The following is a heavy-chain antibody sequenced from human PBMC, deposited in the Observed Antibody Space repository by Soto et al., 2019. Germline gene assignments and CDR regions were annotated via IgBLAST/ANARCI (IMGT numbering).Heavy chain of an antibody. Sequence: QVQLVESGGGVVQPGRSLRLSCAASGFTFSSYGMHWVRQAPGKGLEWVAVIWYDGSNKYYADSVKGRFTISRDNSKNTLYMRMNGLKAEHTVGYYCARDEVPGISVAGSAFDIWVQGTMVTVSS. V-gene: IGHV3-33*01. J-gene: IGHJ3*02. CDR1: GFTFSSYG. CDR3: ARDEVPGISVAGSAFDI. D-gene: IGHD6-19*01. CDR2: IWYDGSNK.